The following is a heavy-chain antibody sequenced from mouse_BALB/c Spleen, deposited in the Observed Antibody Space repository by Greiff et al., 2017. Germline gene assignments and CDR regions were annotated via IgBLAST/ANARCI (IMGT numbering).Heavy chain of an antibody. Sequence: EVQVVESGGGLVKPGGSLKLSCAASGFTFSSYTMSWVRQTPEKRLEWVAYISNGGGSTYYPDTVKGRFTISRDNAKNTLYLQMSSLKSEDTAMYYCARGGYDDYYAMDYWGQGTSVTVSS. CDR2: ISNGGGST. CDR1: GFTFSSYT. D-gene: IGHD2-2*01. J-gene: IGHJ4*01. V-gene: IGHV5-12-2*01. CDR3: ARGGYDDYYAMDY.